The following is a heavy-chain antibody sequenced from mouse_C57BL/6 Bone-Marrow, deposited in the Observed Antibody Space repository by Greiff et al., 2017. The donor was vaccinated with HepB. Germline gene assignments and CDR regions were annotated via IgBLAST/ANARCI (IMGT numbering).Heavy chain of an antibody. Sequence: QVQLQQSGPGLVQPSQSLSITCTVSGFSLTSYGVHWVRQSPGKGLEWLGVIWSGGSTDYNAAFISRLSISKDNSKSQVFFKMTSLQADDTAIYYCASYYYGSWFADWGQGTLVTVAA. CDR3: ASYYYGSWFAD. CDR1: GFSLTSYG. V-gene: IGHV2-2*01. D-gene: IGHD1-1*01. J-gene: IGHJ3*01. CDR2: IWSGGST.